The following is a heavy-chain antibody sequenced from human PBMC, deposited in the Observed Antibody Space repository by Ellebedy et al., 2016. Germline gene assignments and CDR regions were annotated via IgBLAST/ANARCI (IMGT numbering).Heavy chain of an antibody. J-gene: IGHJ6*03. CDR3: ARDGYSGYSSSWYSYYYYYYYMDV. CDR1: GYTFTSYD. CDR2: MNPNSGNT. Sequence: ASVKVSCKASGYTFTSYDINWVRQATGQGLEWMGWMNPNSGNTGYAQKFQGRVTMTRNTSISTAYMELSSLRSEDTAVYYCARDGYSGYSSSWYSYYYYYYYMDVWGKGTTVTVSS. D-gene: IGHD6-13*01. V-gene: IGHV1-8*01.